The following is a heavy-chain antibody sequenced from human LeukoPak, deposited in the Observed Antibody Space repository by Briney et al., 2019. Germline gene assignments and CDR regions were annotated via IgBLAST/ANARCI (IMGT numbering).Heavy chain of an antibody. CDR3: ARAGYCSGGSCITGFDY. CDR2: IYSGGST. Sequence: QSSETLSLTCAVYGGSFSGYYWSWVRQAPGKGLEWVSVIYSGGSTYYADSVKGRFTVSRGNSKNTLYLQMISLRAEDTAVYYCARAGYCSGGSCITGFDYWGQGTLVTVSS. V-gene: IGHV3-66*01. D-gene: IGHD2-15*01. CDR1: GGSFSGYY. J-gene: IGHJ4*02.